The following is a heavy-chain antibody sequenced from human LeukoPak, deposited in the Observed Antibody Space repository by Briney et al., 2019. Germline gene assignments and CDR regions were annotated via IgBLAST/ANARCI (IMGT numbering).Heavy chain of an antibody. CDR1: GFSFGDYY. CDR3: ARPHVDMNSYGWFYFDD. CDR2: ISSSTRTK. D-gene: IGHD5-18*01. J-gene: IGHJ4*02. Sequence: GGSLRLSCEVSGFSFGDYYMSWIRQTPGKGLEWISHISSSTRTKYYADSVKGRFTISRDNANNLLFLEMNSLRAEDTAVYYCARPHVDMNSYGWFYFDDWGQGILVTVSS. V-gene: IGHV3-11*01.